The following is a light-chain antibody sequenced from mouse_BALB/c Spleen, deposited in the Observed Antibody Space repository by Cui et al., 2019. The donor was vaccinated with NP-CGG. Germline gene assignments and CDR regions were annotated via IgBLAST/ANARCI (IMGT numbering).Light chain of an antibody. V-gene: IGLV1*01. CDR2: GTN. J-gene: IGLJ1*01. CDR3: ALWYSNHWV. CDR1: TGAVTTSNY. Sequence: QAVVTQESALTTSPGETVTLTCRSSTGAVTTSNYANWVQEKPDHLFTGLIGGTNNRTPGAPARFPGSLIGGKAALTITGAQTEDEAIYYCALWYSNHWVFGGGTKLTVL.